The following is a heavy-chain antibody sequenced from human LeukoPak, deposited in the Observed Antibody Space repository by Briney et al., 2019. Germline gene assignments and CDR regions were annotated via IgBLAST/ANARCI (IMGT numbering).Heavy chain of an antibody. CDR1: GFTFNTYA. Sequence: GGSLRLSCAASGFTFNTYAMTWVRQAPGKGLEWVSAVSGDGGSTYYADSVRGRFIIFRDKSKNTLFLQMNSLRAEDTAVYYCAKFRDEYSTSSWFDAWGQGTLVTVSS. CDR2: VSGDGGST. J-gene: IGHJ5*02. V-gene: IGHV3-23*01. CDR3: AKFRDEYSTSSWFDA. D-gene: IGHD6-6*01.